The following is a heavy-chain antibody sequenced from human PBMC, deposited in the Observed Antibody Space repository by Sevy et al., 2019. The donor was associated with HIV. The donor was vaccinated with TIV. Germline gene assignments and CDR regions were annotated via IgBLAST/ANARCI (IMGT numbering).Heavy chain of an antibody. D-gene: IGHD2-2*01. CDR2: ISSSSSYI. Sequence: GGSLRLSCAASGFTFSSYSMNWVRQAPGKGLEWVSSISSSSSYIYYADSVKGRFTISRDNAKNSLYLQMNSLRAEDTAVYYCVSALPAAKGGDYWGQGTLVTVSS. J-gene: IGHJ4*02. CDR1: GFTFSSYS. CDR3: VSALPAAKGGDY. V-gene: IGHV3-21*01.